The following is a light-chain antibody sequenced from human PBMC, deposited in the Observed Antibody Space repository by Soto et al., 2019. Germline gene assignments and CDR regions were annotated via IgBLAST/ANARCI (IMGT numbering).Light chain of an antibody. CDR3: QQLNYWPRHT. CDR2: GAS. V-gene: IGKV3-11*01. Sequence: SVFAGSRKTNSCSASQSIANYVAWYHQRPGQAPRLVIYGASNRATDIPARFSGSGSGTDFTITISCVVAEYFGVRYCQQLNYWPRHTLGQGTRLEIK. J-gene: IGKJ5*01. CDR1: QSIANY.